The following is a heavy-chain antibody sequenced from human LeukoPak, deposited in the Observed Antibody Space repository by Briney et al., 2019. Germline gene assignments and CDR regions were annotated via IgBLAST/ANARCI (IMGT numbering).Heavy chain of an antibody. D-gene: IGHD6-19*01. Sequence: GGSLRLSCAASGFTFSSYSMNWVRQAPGKGLEWVSSISSSSSYIYYADTVKGRFTISRDNAKNSLYLQMNSLRAEDTAVYYCARDGSLYSSGWMVSWGQGTLVTVSS. CDR1: GFTFSSYS. J-gene: IGHJ4*02. CDR2: ISSSSSYI. V-gene: IGHV3-21*01. CDR3: ARDGSLYSSGWMVS.